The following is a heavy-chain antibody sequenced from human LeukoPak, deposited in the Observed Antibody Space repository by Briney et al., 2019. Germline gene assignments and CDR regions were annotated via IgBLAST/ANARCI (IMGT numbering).Heavy chain of an antibody. V-gene: IGHV5-51*01. J-gene: IGHJ4*02. D-gene: IGHD1-26*01. CDR2: IHPADSDT. CDR3: ARVVGATYLDF. CDR1: GYRFNSFW. Sequence: GESLKISCKGVGYRFNSFWIAWVRQMPGKGLEWMGNIHPADSDTRYSPSFQGQVTISADKSISTAYLQWSSLKASDTAMYYCARVVGATYLDFWGQGTLVTVSS.